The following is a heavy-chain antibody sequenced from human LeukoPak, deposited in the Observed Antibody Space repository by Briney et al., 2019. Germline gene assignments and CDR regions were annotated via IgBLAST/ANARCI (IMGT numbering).Heavy chain of an antibody. CDR3: ARAGYSSSWYDY. Sequence: SETLSLTCTVSGDSISGYYWSWIRQPAGKGLDWIGRIYTSGSTNYNPSLKSRVTITTDTSKNQFSLKLSSVTAADTAVYYCARAGYSSSWYDYWGQGTLVTVSS. D-gene: IGHD6-13*01. CDR1: GDSISGYY. CDR2: IYTSGST. J-gene: IGHJ4*02. V-gene: IGHV4-4*07.